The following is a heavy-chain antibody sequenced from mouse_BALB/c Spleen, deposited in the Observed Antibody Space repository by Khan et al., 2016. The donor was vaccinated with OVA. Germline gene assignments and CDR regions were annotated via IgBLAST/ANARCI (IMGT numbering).Heavy chain of an antibody. V-gene: IGHV1-31*01. J-gene: IGHJ3*01. Sequence: EVQLQQSGPELMKPGASVKISCKASGYSFTSYYIHWVKQSPGKSLEWIGYINPFNGGTSYNPKFKGKATLTVDKSSSPAYMHLSSLTSDDSAVYYCARHGYVAWFAYWGQGTLVTVSA. D-gene: IGHD2-2*01. CDR1: GYSFTSYY. CDR3: ARHGYVAWFAY. CDR2: INPFNGGT.